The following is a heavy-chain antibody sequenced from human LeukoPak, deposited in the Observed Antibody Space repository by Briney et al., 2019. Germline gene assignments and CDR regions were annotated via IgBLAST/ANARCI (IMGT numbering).Heavy chain of an antibody. Sequence: SETLSLTCTVSGGSISSYYWSWIRQPAGKGLEWIGRIYTSGSTNYNPSLKSRVTISVDTSKNQFSLKLSSVTAADTAVYYCARVRQDDYGDYEVFDYWGQGTLVTVSS. D-gene: IGHD4-17*01. CDR3: ARVRQDDYGDYEVFDY. J-gene: IGHJ4*02. CDR1: GGSISSYY. CDR2: IYTSGST. V-gene: IGHV4-4*07.